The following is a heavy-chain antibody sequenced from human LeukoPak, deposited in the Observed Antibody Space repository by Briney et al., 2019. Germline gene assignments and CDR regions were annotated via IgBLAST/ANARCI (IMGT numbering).Heavy chain of an antibody. D-gene: IGHD1-14*01. CDR3: AKDSGTAYFDY. J-gene: IGHJ4*02. CDR1: GFTFSSYG. V-gene: IGHV3-30*18. CDR2: ISYDGSNK. Sequence: GGSLRLSCAASGFTFSSYGMHWVRQAPGKGLEWVAVISYDGSNKYYADSVKGRFTISRDNSKNTMYLQINSLRAEDTAVYYCAKDSGTAYFDYWGQGTLVTVSS.